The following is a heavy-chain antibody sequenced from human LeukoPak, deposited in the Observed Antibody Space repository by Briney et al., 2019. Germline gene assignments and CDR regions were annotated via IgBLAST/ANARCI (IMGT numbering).Heavy chain of an antibody. Sequence: PGRSLRLSCAASGFTFDDYAMHWVRQAPGKGLEWVSAVSGSSGSIYYGDSVKGRFTISRDNSKNTLYLQLNSLRVEDTAVYYCAKGQEWLTTYDFEHWGQGTLVTVSS. J-gene: IGHJ4*02. CDR2: VSGSSGSI. CDR1: GFTFDDYA. D-gene: IGHD6-19*01. V-gene: IGHV3-23*01. CDR3: AKGQEWLTTYDFEH.